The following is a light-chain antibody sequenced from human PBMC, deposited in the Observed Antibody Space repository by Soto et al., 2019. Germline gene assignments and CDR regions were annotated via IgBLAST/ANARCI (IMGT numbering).Light chain of an antibody. CDR2: GAS. V-gene: IGKV3-20*01. CDR1: QSVDNNY. CDR3: QQFGSSPPRYT. Sequence: EIALTQSPGTLSLSPGERATLSCRASQSVDNNYLAWYQQKPGQAPRLLIYGASSRTTGIPDRFSGSGSGIDFTLTISRLEPEDFAVYYCQQFGSSPPRYTFGQGTKLEIK. J-gene: IGKJ2*01.